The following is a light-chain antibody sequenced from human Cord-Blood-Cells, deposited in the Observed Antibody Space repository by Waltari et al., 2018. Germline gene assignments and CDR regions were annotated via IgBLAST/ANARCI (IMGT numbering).Light chain of an antibody. V-gene: IGLV2-18*02. CDR3: SSYTSSSTYV. CDR1: RSTFGRYNR. J-gene: IGLJ1*01. Sequence: QSALTQPPSVSGSPGQSVPISFPGTRSTFGRYNRVSWYQQPPGTAPKRMIYEVSNRPSGVPDRFSGSKSGNTASLTISGLQAEDEADYYCSSYTSSSTYVFGTGTKVTVL. CDR2: EVS.